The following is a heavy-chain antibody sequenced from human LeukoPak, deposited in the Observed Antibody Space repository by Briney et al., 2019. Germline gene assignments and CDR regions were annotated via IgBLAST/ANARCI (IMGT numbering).Heavy chain of an antibody. V-gene: IGHV3-66*02. D-gene: IGHD2-8*01. CDR3: ARSGTVINGWGYFDL. CDR1: GFIVKNRY. J-gene: IGHJ2*01. Sequence: GGSLRLSCAASGFIVKNRYMSWVPQAPGKGLEWVSVIYSGGTTHYAESVRGRFTISGDNSQNTMHLQMNSLTADDTAMYYCARSGTVINGWGYFDLWGRGTLVTVSS. CDR2: IYSGGTT.